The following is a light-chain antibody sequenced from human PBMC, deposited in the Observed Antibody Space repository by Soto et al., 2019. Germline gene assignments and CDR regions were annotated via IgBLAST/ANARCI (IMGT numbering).Light chain of an antibody. CDR3: QQWSSSPRT. Sequence: EIVMTQSPATLSVSPGERATLSCRASQSVSSNLAWYQQKLGQAPRLLIYGASTRATGIPARFSGSGSGTEFILTISSLQSEDFAVYYCQQWSSSPRTFGQGTKLEIK. J-gene: IGKJ2*01. CDR1: QSVSSN. V-gene: IGKV3D-15*01. CDR2: GAS.